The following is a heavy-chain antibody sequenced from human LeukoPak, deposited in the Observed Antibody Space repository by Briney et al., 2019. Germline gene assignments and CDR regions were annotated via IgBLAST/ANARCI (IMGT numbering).Heavy chain of an antibody. J-gene: IGHJ5*02. CDR1: GGSISSGSYY. CDR3: ARGNYDSSGYIPVDP. D-gene: IGHD3-22*01. Sequence: SETLSLTCTVSGGSISSGSYYWSWIRQPAGKRLEWIGHIYRSGSTNYNPSLKSRVTISVDTSKNQFSLKLSSVTAADTAVYYCARGNYDSSGYIPVDPWGQGTLVTVSS. V-gene: IGHV4-61*09. CDR2: IYRSGST.